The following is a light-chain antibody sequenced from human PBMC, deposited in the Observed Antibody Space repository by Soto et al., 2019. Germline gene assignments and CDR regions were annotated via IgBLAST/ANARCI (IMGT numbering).Light chain of an antibody. J-gene: IGKJ5*01. CDR3: QQRSNWPRLT. V-gene: IGKV3-11*01. CDR2: DAS. Sequence: EIVLTQSPATLSLSPGERATLSCRASQSVSSYLAWYQQKPGQAPRLLIYDASNRANGIPARFSGSGSGTDFTLTISSLEPADFAVYYCQQRSNWPRLTFGQGTRLEIK. CDR1: QSVSSY.